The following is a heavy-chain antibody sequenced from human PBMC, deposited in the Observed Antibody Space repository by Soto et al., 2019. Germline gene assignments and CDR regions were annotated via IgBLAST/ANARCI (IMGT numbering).Heavy chain of an antibody. V-gene: IGHV4-59*01. Sequence: PETLSVTCSLASGSISSYYYSSLRQPPGQGLEWIGYAYYSATTNYNSYLKSRVTISIDTSNNQFSLTLNSVTAADTAVYYCARTPFYYFGLGTHLYYFESWDQGALVIVSS. D-gene: IGHD3-10*01. CDR1: SGSISSYY. CDR2: AYYSATT. J-gene: IGHJ4*02. CDR3: ARTPFYYFGLGTHLYYFES.